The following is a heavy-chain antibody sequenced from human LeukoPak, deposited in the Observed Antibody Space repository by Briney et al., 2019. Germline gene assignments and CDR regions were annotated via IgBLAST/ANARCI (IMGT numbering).Heavy chain of an antibody. CDR1: GFTFSSYA. J-gene: IGHJ4*02. CDR3: ATHSRIAAAAGVRNYFDY. Sequence: GGSLRLSCAASGFTFSSYAMSWVRQAPGKGLEWVSAISGSGGSTYYADSVKGRFTISRDNSKNTLYLQMNSLRAEDTAVYYCATHSRIAAAAGVRNYFDYWGQGTLVTVSS. CDR2: ISGSGGST. D-gene: IGHD6-25*01. V-gene: IGHV3-23*01.